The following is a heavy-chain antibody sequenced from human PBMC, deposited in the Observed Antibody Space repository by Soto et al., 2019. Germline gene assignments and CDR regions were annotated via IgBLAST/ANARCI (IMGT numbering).Heavy chain of an antibody. CDR3: ANTPRVGATDLVDY. CDR2: FDPEDCET. D-gene: IGHD1-26*01. J-gene: IGHJ4*02. V-gene: IGHV1-24*01. CDR1: GYTLTELS. Sequence: QVQLVQSGAEVKKPGASVKISCKVSGYTLTELSMHGVRQAPGKRLVWRGGFDPEDCETLYAQKFQGRVTMTEDTSTDPAYMELSSLRSEDTAVYYCANTPRVGATDLVDYWGQGTLVTVSS.